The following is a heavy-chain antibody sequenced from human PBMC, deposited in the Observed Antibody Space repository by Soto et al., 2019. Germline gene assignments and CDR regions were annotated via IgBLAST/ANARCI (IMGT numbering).Heavy chain of an antibody. V-gene: IGHV3-30*03. CDR1: GFTFSSYG. J-gene: IGHJ2*01. CDR2: ISHDGSNE. D-gene: IGHD3-10*01. Sequence: QVQLVESGGGVVQPGRSLRLSCAASGFTFSSYGMHWVRPAPGKGRVWVAVISHDGSNEYFADSVKGRFTISRDKSKDTLYRQMNSLRDEDTAVYYCAHGPTSSGGRYLALWGRGTLGTVAS. CDR3: AHGPTSSGGRYLAL.